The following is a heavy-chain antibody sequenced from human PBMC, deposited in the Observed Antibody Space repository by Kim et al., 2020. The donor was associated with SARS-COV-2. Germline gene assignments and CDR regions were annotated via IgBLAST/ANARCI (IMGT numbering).Heavy chain of an antibody. V-gene: IGHV3-7*01. CDR3: ARVGYYYYYAMDV. J-gene: IGHJ6*02. Sequence: YYVDSVKGRFTTARDNAETALHLQMQSLRAEDAAVYYCARVGYYYYYAMDVWGQGTTVTVSS.